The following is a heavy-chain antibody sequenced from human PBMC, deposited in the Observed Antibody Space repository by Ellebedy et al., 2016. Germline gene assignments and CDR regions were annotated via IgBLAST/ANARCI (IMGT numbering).Heavy chain of an antibody. CDR3: ARAIVAKVPYYYYYGMDV. Sequence: SGPTLVKPTQTLTLTCTFSGFSLSTSGMRVSWIRQPPGRALEWLARIDWDDDKYYRTSLKTRLTISKDTSKNQVVLTMTNMDPVDTATFYCARAIVAKVPYYYYYGMDVWGQGTTVTVSS. D-gene: IGHD5-12*01. V-gene: IGHV2-70*04. CDR2: IDWDDDK. J-gene: IGHJ6*02. CDR1: GFSLSTSGMR.